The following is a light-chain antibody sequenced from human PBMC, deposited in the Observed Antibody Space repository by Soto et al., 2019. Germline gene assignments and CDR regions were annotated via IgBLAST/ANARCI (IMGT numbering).Light chain of an antibody. CDR3: QQYNNWPPYT. J-gene: IGKJ2*01. Sequence: EIVMTQSPATLSVSPGERATISCRASQSVSSNLAWYQQIPGQAPRLLIYGASTRATGIPARFSGSGSGTEFTLTISSLQSEDFAVYYCQQYNNWPPYTFGQGTKLEIK. CDR2: GAS. CDR1: QSVSSN. V-gene: IGKV3-15*01.